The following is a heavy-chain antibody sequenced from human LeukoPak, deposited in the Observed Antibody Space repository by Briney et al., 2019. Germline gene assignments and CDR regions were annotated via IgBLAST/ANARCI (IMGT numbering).Heavy chain of an antibody. CDR3: AREVGSPNWFDP. J-gene: IGHJ5*02. V-gene: IGHV1-69*13. D-gene: IGHD2-15*01. CDR2: ITPIFGTA. Sequence: SVTVSCKASGGTFSSYAISWVRQAPGQGLEWMGGITPIFGTANYAQKFQGRVTITADESTSTAYMELSSLRSEDTAVYYCAREVGSPNWFDPWGQGTLVTVSS. CDR1: GGTFSSYA.